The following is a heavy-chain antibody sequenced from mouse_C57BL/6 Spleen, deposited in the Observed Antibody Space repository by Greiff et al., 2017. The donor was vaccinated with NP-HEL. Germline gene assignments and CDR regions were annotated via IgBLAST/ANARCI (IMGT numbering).Heavy chain of an antibody. CDR1: GYTFTSYD. D-gene: IGHD1-1*01. V-gene: IGHV1-85*01. Sequence: VQLQQSGPELVKPGASVKLSCKASGYTFTSYDINWVKQRPGQGLEWIGWIYPRDGSTKYNEKCKGKATLTVDTSSSTAYMEPHSLTSEDSAVYFFERQFDITTGPWYFDVWGTGTTVTVSS. CDR3: ERQFDITTGPWYFDV. J-gene: IGHJ1*03. CDR2: IYPRDGST.